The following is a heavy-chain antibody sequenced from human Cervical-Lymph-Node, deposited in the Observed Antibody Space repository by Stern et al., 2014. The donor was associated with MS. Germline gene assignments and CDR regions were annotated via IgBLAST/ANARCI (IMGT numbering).Heavy chain of an antibody. V-gene: IGHV1-69*01. CDR2: IIPVFGTA. CDR1: GGTFSTGT. D-gene: IGHD6-13*01. Sequence: VQLVQSGAEVRKPGSSVKVSCKASGGTFSTGTFSWVRQAPGQGLEWMGGIIPVFGTATYAQKFQGRVSITADESATTAYMELSRLRSEDTAIYYCARGGLAAGGAPTFLYYWGQGTLVTVSS. J-gene: IGHJ4*02. CDR3: ARGGLAAGGAPTFLYY.